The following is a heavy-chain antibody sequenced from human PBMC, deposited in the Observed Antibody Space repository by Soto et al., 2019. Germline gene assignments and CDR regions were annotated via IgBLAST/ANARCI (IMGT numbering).Heavy chain of an antibody. Sequence: QGQLVQSGAEVKKPGASVKLSCKASGFTFSNYGLNWVRQAPGHGLEWMGWDSANNGHTNYAQNLQARVSMTTVTSTSNADMDLRGLTFDDTAVYYCARDIESVTEIHLFYDYSMDVWVQGTTVTVS. J-gene: IGHJ6*02. CDR1: GFTFSNYG. V-gene: IGHV1-18*01. CDR3: ARDIESVTEIHLFYDYSMDV. CDR2: DSANNGHT. D-gene: IGHD5-18*01.